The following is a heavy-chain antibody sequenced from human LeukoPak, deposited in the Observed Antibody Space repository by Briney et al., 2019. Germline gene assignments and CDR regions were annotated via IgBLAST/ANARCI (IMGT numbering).Heavy chain of an antibody. V-gene: IGHV4-61*02. J-gene: IGHJ4*02. Sequence: PSETLSLTCTVSGGSISSGSYYWSWIRQPAGKGLEWIGRIYTSGSTNYNPSLKSRVTISVDTSKNQFSLKLSSVTAADTAVYYCARDGITMVWGVIMRGYFDYWGQGTLVTVSS. CDR3: ARDGITMVWGVIMRGYFDY. D-gene: IGHD3-10*01. CDR1: GGSISSGSYY. CDR2: IYTSGST.